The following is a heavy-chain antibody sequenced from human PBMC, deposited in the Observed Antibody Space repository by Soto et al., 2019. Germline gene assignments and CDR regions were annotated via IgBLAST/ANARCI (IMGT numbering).Heavy chain of an antibody. V-gene: IGHV5-51*01. CDR3: ARQIRHYDSWSNKYYYYGLDV. CDR1: EYSFSTYW. D-gene: IGHD3-3*01. CDR2: IYPGDSDT. J-gene: IGHJ6*02. Sequence: GESLKISCNGSEYSFSTYWIAWVRQMPWKGLEWMGIIYPGDSDTRYSPSFQGQVTISADKSISTAHLQWSSLKASDTAMYYSARQIRHYDSWSNKYYYYGLDVWGQGTTVTVSS.